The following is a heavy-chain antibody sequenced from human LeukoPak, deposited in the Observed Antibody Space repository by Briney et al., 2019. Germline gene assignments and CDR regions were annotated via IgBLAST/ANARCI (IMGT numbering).Heavy chain of an antibody. J-gene: IGHJ3*02. CDR2: INPSGGST. CDR1: GYTFTSYY. V-gene: IGHV1-46*01. D-gene: IGHD3-22*01. Sequence: ASVKVSCKASGYTFTSYYMHWVRQAPGQGLEWMGIINPSGGSTSYAQKFQGRVTMTRDMSTSTVYIDLSSLTSEDTAVYYCARGQWLGHDAFDIWGQGTMVTVSS. CDR3: ARGQWLGHDAFDI.